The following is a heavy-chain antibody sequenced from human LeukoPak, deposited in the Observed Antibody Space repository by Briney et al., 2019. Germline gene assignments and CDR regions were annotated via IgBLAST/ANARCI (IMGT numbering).Heavy chain of an antibody. CDR1: GGSISNYY. CDR2: IYSSGSA. J-gene: IGHJ5*02. Sequence: KPSETLSLTCTVSGGSISNYYWSWIRQPAGKGLEWIGRIYSSGSANYNPSLKSRVTMSVDTSKNQFSLKLSSVTAADTAVYYCARVGSLGFDPWGQGTLVTVSS. CDR3: ARVGSLGFDP. V-gene: IGHV4-4*07. D-gene: IGHD6-6*01.